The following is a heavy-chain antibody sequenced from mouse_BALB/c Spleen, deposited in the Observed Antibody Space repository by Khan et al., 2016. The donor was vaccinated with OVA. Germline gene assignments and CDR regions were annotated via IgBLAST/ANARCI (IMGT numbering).Heavy chain of an antibody. D-gene: IGHD1-1*01. CDR1: GYTFTSYW. CDR2: INPSTGYT. V-gene: IGHV1-7*01. CDR3: VNPGSSSAWFTY. J-gene: IGHJ3*01. Sequence: QVQLKESGAELAKPGASVKMSCKASGYTFTSYWMHWVKQRPGQGLEWIGYINPSTGYTEYNQKFKDKATLTADKSSSTAYMQLSSLTSEDSAVYYCVNPGSSSAWFTYWGQGTLVTVSA.